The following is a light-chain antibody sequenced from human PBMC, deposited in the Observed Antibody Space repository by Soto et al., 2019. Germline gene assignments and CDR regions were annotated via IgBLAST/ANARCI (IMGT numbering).Light chain of an antibody. CDR3: QQYDSTPLYT. V-gene: IGKV3-20*01. CDR2: DTS. Sequence: EIVLTQSPGTLSLSPGERATLSCRASQTLSNSFIAWYQQKPGQAPRLRLYDTSSRATGVPDRYSASGSGTDFTLTISRLEPEDFAVYYCQQYDSTPLYTFGQGTKLEIK. J-gene: IGKJ2*01. CDR1: QTLSNSF.